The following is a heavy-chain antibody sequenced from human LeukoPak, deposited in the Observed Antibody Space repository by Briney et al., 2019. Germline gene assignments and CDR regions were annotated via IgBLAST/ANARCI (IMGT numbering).Heavy chain of an antibody. CDR3: ARDGYLAVDY. V-gene: IGHV4-34*01. CDR2: IDHSGST. Sequence: SETLSLTCAVYGGSFSGYYWNWIRQPPGKGLEWIGEIDHSGSTNYNSSLKSRITISVDTSKNHFSLKLSSVTAADTAVYYCARDGYLAVDYWGQGTLVTVSS. CDR1: GGSFSGYY. D-gene: IGHD2-2*03. J-gene: IGHJ4*02.